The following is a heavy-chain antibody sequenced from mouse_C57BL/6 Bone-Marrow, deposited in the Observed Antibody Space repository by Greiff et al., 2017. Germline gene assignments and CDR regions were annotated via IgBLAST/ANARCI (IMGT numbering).Heavy chain of an antibody. J-gene: IGHJ4*01. CDR2: IDPETGGT. CDR3: TSYYGSSYAMDY. CDR1: GYTFTDYE. D-gene: IGHD1-1*01. Sequence: QVQLQQSGAELVRPGASVTLSCKASGYTFTDYEMHWVEQTPVHGLEWIGAIDPETGGTAYNQKFKGKAILTADKSSSTAYMELRSLTSEDSAVYYCTSYYGSSYAMDYWGQGTSVTVSS. V-gene: IGHV1-15*01.